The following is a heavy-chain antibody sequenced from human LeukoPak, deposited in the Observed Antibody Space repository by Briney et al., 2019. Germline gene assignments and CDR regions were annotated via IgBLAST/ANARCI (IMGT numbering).Heavy chain of an antibody. CDR1: GGSISSSSYY. Sequence: SETLSLTCTVSGGSISSSSYYWGWIRQPPGKGLEWIGSIYYSGSTYYNPSLKSRVTISVDTSKNQFSPKLSSVTAADTAVYYCARDKSLWSPATALFSWGQGTLVTVSS. CDR3: ARDKSLWSPATALFS. D-gene: IGHD2-2*01. CDR2: IYYSGST. V-gene: IGHV4-39*02. J-gene: IGHJ4*02.